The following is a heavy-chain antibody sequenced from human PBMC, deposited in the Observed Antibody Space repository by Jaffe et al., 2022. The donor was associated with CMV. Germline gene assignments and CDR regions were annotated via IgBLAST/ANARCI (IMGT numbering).Heavy chain of an antibody. CDR1: GGSISSYY. CDR3: ARLQDIVATISSHAPRFGKEPETTWDMDV. V-gene: IGHV4-4*07. J-gene: IGHJ6*02. D-gene: IGHD5-12*01. Sequence: QVQLQESGPGLVKPSETLSLTCTVSGGSISSYYWSWIRQPAGKGLEWIGRIYTSGSTNYNPSLKSRVTMSVDTSKNQFSLKLSSVTAADTAVYYCARLQDIVATISSHAPRFGKEPETTWDMDVWGQGTTVTVSS. CDR2: IYTSGST.